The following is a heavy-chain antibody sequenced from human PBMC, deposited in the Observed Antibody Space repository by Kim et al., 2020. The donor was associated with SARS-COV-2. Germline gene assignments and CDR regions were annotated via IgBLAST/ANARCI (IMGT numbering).Heavy chain of an antibody. Sequence: THYDEHVEGPFTNSRDNSKNTLYLQMNSRRAGDTAVYYCASNGDYGAFDIWGQGTMVTVSS. J-gene: IGHJ3*02. CDR2: T. D-gene: IGHD4-17*01. V-gene: IGHV3-23*01. CDR3: ASNGDYGAFDI.